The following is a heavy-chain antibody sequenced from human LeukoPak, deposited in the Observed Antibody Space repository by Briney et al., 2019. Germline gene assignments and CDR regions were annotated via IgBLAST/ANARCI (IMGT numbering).Heavy chain of an antibody. D-gene: IGHD7-27*01. Sequence: SETLSLTCTVSGGSISSYYWSWIRQPPGKGLEWIGYIYTSGSTNYNPSLKSRVTMSVDTSKNQFSLKLSSVTAADTAVYYCARESVGMGYYYYYMDVWGKGTTVTVSS. CDR2: IYTSGST. CDR3: ARESVGMGYYYYYMDV. V-gene: IGHV4-4*08. CDR1: GGSISSYY. J-gene: IGHJ6*03.